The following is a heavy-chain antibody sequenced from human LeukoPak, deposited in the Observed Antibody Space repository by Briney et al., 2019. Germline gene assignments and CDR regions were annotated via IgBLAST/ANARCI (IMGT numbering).Heavy chain of an antibody. D-gene: IGHD3-22*01. CDR3: ANSYDSSGYYLD. CDR1: GFTFSSYA. J-gene: IGHJ4*02. Sequence: GGSLRLSCAASGFTFSSYAMSWVRQPPGKGLKWVSAISGSGGSTYYADSVKGRFTISRDNSKNTLYLQMNSLRAEDTAVYYCANSYDSSGYYLDWGQGTLVTVSS. CDR2: ISGSGGST. V-gene: IGHV3-23*01.